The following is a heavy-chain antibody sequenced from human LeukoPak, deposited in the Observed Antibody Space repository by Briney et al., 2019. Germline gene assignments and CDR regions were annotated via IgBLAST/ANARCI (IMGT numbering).Heavy chain of an antibody. CDR1: GLTFSDHW. V-gene: IGHV3-74*01. Sequence: GGSLRLSCAASGLTFSDHWMHWVRQAPGKGLEWVSSIDNDGRHTIYADSVKARFTISRDNAKNIVYLQMNSLRVEDTAVYYCAKDRPHNWFDPWGQGTLVTVST. CDR3: AKDRPHNWFDP. J-gene: IGHJ5*02. CDR2: IDNDGRHT.